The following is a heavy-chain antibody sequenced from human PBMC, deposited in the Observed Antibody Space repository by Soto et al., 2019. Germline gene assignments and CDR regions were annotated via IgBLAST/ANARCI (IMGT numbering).Heavy chain of an antibody. J-gene: IGHJ1*01. CDR3: ARAGNPDIFDYGDYEIYFQH. CDR1: GFTFSSYS. CDR2: ISSSSSYI. Sequence: GSLRLSCAASGFTFSSYSMNWVRQAPWKGLEWVSSISSSSSYIYYADSVKGRFTISRDNAKNSLYLQMNSLRAEDTAVYYCARAGNPDIFDYGDYEIYFQHWGQGTLVTVSS. V-gene: IGHV3-21*01. D-gene: IGHD4-17*01.